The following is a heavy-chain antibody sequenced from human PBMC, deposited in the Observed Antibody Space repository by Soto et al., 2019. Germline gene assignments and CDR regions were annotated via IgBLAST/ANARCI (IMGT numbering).Heavy chain of an antibody. J-gene: IGHJ4*02. CDR2: MYHSGST. CDR3: ARGQVVAAQH. Sequence: QLPLQESGSGLVKPSQTLSLTCAVSGGSISSGGYSWSWIRQPPGKGLEWIGYMYHSGSTYYNPSLKSRVTISVDRSKNQFSLKLSSVTAADTAVYYCARGQVVAAQHWGQGTLVTVSS. CDR1: GGSISSGGYS. V-gene: IGHV4-30-2*01. D-gene: IGHD2-15*01.